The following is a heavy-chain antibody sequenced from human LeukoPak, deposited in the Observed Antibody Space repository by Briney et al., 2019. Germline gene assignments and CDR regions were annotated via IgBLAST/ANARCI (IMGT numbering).Heavy chain of an antibody. Sequence: ASVKVSCKASGYTFTSYGISWVRQAPGQGLEWMGWISAYNGNTNYAQKLQGRVTMTTDTSTSTAYMELRSLRSDDTAVYYCARDGSGSYLYPTVFDYWGQGTLVTVSS. CDR2: ISAYNGNT. CDR1: GYTFTSYG. J-gene: IGHJ4*02. D-gene: IGHD3-10*01. V-gene: IGHV1-18*01. CDR3: ARDGSGSYLYPTVFDY.